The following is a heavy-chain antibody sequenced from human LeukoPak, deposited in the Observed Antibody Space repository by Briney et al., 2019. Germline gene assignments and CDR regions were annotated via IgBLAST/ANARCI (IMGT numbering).Heavy chain of an antibody. CDR3: ARVAARHNAPDY. CDR2: MNPNSGNT. J-gene: IGHJ4*02. V-gene: IGHV1-8*01. Sequence: GASVKVSCKASGYTFTSYDINWVRQATGQGLEWMGWMNPNSGNTGYAQKFQGRVTMTRNTSISTAYMELSRLRSDDTAVYYCARVAARHNAPDYWGQGTLVTVSS. CDR1: GYTFTSYD. D-gene: IGHD6-6*01.